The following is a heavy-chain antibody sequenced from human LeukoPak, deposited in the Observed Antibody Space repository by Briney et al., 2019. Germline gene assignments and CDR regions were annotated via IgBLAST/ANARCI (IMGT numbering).Heavy chain of an antibody. D-gene: IGHD3-22*01. J-gene: IGHJ3*02. CDR2: ISTSGST. CDR1: GGSITSGGYY. CDR3: ARVDYYDYSGYFNHDSFDI. Sequence: PSETLSLTCTVSGGSITSGGYYWSPIWQPAGKGRECIGRISTSGSTNYNPSLKSRVTMSVDTSMSQLSLKLSSVTAADTAIYYCARVDYYDYSGYFNHDSFDIWGQGTMVTVSS. V-gene: IGHV4-61*02.